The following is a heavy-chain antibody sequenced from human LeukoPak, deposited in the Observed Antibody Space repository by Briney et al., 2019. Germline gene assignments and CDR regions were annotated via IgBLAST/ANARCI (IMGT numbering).Heavy chain of an antibody. V-gene: IGHV3-23*01. CDR1: RFTFSSYA. CDR3: ARSYPGYCSSPSCYMPFDP. J-gene: IGHJ5*02. D-gene: IGHD2-2*02. CDR2: ISGSGGST. Sequence: GGSLRLSCAASRFTFSSYAMSWVRQAPGKGLEWVSAISGSGGSTYYADSVKGRFTISRDNSKNTLYLQMNSLRAEDTAVYYCARSYPGYCSSPSCYMPFDPWGQGTLVTVSS.